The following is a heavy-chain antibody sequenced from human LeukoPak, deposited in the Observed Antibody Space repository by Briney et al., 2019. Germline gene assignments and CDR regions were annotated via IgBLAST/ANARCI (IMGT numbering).Heavy chain of an antibody. Sequence: PGGSLRLSCAASGFTVSSNYMSWVRQAPGKGLEWVSVIYSGGSTYYADSVKGRFTISRDNSKNTLYLQMNSLRAEDTAVYYCAKDAGYGSGSPNYFDYWGQGTLVTVSS. J-gene: IGHJ4*02. CDR2: IYSGGST. CDR3: AKDAGYGSGSPNYFDY. D-gene: IGHD3-10*01. CDR1: GFTVSSNY. V-gene: IGHV3-66*01.